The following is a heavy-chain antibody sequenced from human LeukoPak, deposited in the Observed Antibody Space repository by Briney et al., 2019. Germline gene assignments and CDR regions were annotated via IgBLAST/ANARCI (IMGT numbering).Heavy chain of an antibody. J-gene: IGHJ4*02. CDR3: ARGLVSRSNY. V-gene: IGHV3-66*01. CDR2: IFSGGTI. CDR1: GFTVSSDY. D-gene: IGHD6-6*01. Sequence: GGSLRLSCAASGFTVSSDYMSWVRQAPGKGLEWVSVIFSGGTIYYADSVKGRFTISRDNSKNTVYIQMNSLRAEDTAVYYCARGLVSRSNYWGQGTPVTVSS.